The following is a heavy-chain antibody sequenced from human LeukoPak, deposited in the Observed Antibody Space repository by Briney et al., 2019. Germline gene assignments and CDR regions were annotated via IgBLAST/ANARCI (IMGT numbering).Heavy chain of an antibody. J-gene: IGHJ3*02. CDR1: GFTINNNY. Sequence: GGSLRLSCAASGFTINNNYMNWVRQAPGKGLEWVSSISSSSSYIYYADSVKGRFTISRDNAKNSLYLQMNSLRAEDTAVYYCARDRTGWSDAFDIWGQGTMVTVSS. D-gene: IGHD1-14*01. CDR3: ARDRTGWSDAFDI. CDR2: ISSSSSYI. V-gene: IGHV3-21*01.